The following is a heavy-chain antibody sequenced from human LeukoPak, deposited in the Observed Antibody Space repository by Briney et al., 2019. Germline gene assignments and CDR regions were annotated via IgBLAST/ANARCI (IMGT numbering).Heavy chain of an antibody. CDR3: ARERGSEPGIAAKIINGMTV. CDR2: ISYDGSNK. Sequence: PGGSLRLCCAAPGFTFSCYAMHWVRQAPGKVLGWVAVISYDGSNKGSAVAMKGRFTISRDNAKYTLYQTQTSLRAKDRAVYYDARERGSEPGIAAKIINGMTVWSQGSTVTVSS. D-gene: IGHD6-13*01. V-gene: IGHV3-30*03. CDR1: GFTFSCYA. J-gene: IGHJ6*02.